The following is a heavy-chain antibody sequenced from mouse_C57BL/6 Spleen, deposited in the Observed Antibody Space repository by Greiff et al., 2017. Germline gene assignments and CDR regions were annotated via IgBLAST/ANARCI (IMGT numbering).Heavy chain of an antibody. CDR3: ARYFDWYFDV. V-gene: IGHV1-69*01. D-gene: IGHD1-1*01. J-gene: IGHJ1*03. CDR2: IDPSDSYT. Sequence: QVQLQQPGAELVMPGASVKLSCKASGYTFTSYWMHWVKQRPGQGLEWIGEIDPSDSYTNYNQKFKGKSTLTVDKSSSTAYMQLSSLTSEDSAVYYCARYFDWYFDVWGTGTTVTVSS. CDR1: GYTFTSYW.